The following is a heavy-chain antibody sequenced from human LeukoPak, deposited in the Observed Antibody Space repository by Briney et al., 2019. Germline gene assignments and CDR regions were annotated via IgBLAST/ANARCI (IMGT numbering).Heavy chain of an antibody. Sequence: SGRSLRLSCAASGFTFHDYAMQWVRQIPGKVLEWVSGISSNSNMILYADSVKGRFTISRDNAKNSVYLQMNSLRGEDTALYYCAKGSEQWLALDYWGQGTLVTVSS. V-gene: IGHV3-9*01. J-gene: IGHJ4*02. CDR3: AKGSEQWLALDY. D-gene: IGHD6-19*01. CDR1: GFTFHDYA. CDR2: ISSNSNMI.